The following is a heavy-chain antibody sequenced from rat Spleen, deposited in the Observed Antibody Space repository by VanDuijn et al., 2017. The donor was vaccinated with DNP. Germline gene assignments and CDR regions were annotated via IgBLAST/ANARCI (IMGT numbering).Heavy chain of an antibody. CDR2: ISASGGST. V-gene: IGHV5-19*01. CDR1: GFTFSYYG. J-gene: IGHJ2*01. CDR3: AKGGDYGGFDY. Sequence: EVQLVESGGGLVQPGRSLKLSCAASGFTFSYYGMAWVRQAPKKGLEWVASISASGGSTSYRDSVKGRFTISRDNAKSTLYLQMDSLRSEDTATYYCAKGGDYGGFDYWGQGVMSQSPQ. D-gene: IGHD1-11*01.